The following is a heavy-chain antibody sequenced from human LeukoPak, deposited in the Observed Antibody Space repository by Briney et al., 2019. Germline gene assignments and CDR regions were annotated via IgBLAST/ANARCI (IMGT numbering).Heavy chain of an antibody. CDR3: ARGGRSGNN. D-gene: IGHD2-15*01. CDR2: INHSGST. CDR1: GGSFSGYY. Sequence: SETLSLTCAVYGGSFSGYYWSWIRQPPGKGLEWIGEINHSGSTNYNPSLKSRVTISVDTSKNQFSLKLSSVTAADTAVYYCARGGRSGNNWGQGTLVTVSS. J-gene: IGHJ4*02. V-gene: IGHV4-34*01.